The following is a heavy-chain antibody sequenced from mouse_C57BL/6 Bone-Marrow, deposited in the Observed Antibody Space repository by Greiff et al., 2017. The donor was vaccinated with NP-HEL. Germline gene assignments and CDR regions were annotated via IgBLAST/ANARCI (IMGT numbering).Heavy chain of an antibody. V-gene: IGHV5-6*01. J-gene: IGHJ4*01. CDR2: ISSGGSYP. CDR1: GFTFSSYG. Sequence: EVKLMESGGDLVKPGGSLKLSCAASGFTFSSYGMSWVRQTPDKRLEWVATISSGGSYPYYPDSVKGRFTISRDNAKNTLYLQMSSLKSEDTAMYYCARHPITTVVATGAMDYWGKGTSVTVSS. D-gene: IGHD1-1*01. CDR3: ARHPITTVVATGAMDY.